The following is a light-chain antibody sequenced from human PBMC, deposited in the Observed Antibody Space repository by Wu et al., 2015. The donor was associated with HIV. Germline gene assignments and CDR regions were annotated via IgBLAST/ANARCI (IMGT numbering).Light chain of an antibody. CDR1: QSVSSY. V-gene: IGKV3-11*01. Sequence: EIVLTQSPATLSLSPGERATLSCRASQSVSSYLAWYQQKPGQAPRLLIYDASNRATGIPARFSGSGSGTDFTLTISSLEPEDFAVYYCQQCNNWPLTFGQGTKVEIK. CDR3: QQCNNWPLT. CDR2: DAS. J-gene: IGKJ1*01.